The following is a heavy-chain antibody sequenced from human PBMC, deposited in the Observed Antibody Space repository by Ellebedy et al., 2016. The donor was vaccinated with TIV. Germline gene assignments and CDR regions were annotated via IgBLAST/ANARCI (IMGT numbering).Heavy chain of an antibody. CDR2: ISYDGSNK. J-gene: IGHJ6*02. CDR1: GFTFSSYA. CDR3: AKDRGSGSYVYYYYGMDV. Sequence: GESLKISXAASGFTFSSYAMHWVRQAPGKGLEWVAVISYDGSNKYYADSVKGRFTISRDNSKNTLYLQMNSLRAEDTAVYYCAKDRGSGSYVYYYYGMDVWGQGTTVTVSS. D-gene: IGHD3-10*01. V-gene: IGHV3-30-3*01.